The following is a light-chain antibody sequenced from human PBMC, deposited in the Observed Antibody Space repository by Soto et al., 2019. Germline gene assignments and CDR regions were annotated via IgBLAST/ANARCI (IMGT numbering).Light chain of an antibody. CDR1: SSDVGGYNY. CDR3: SSYTSSTTSV. J-gene: IGLJ2*01. CDR2: DVG. Sequence: QSALTQPASVSGSPGQSITISCTGTSSDVGGYNYVSWYQQHPGKAPKLMIYDVGNRPSGVSDRFSGSKSGNTASLTISGLQAEDEADYYCSSYTSSTTSVFGGGTKLTVL. V-gene: IGLV2-14*01.